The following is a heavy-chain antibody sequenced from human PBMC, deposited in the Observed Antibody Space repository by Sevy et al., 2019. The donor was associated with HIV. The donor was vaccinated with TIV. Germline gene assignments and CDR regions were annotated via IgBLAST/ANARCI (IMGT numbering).Heavy chain of an antibody. D-gene: IGHD1-26*01. V-gene: IGHV3-74*01. Sequence: GGSLRLSCAASGFTFTSDYMHWVRQPPGKGLVWVSHINTDGKIIRYADSVKGRFTTSRDNAKNTLYLQMNSLRAEDTAVYYCARGSRGTFGSWGQGTLITISS. CDR1: GFTFTSDY. CDR2: INTDGKII. CDR3: ARGSRGTFGS. J-gene: IGHJ4*02.